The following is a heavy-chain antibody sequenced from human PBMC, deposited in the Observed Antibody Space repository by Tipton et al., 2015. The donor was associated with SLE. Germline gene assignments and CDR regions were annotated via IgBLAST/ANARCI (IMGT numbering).Heavy chain of an antibody. V-gene: IGHV4-59*12. CDR3: ARDPQSKSAFDI. J-gene: IGHJ3*02. Sequence: LILSCTVSGGSISSYYWSWIRQPPGKGLEWIGYIYYSGGTNYNPSLKSRVTISVDTSKNQFSLKLSSVTAADTAVYYCARDPQSKSAFDIWGQGTMVTVSS. CDR1: GGSISSYY. CDR2: IYYSGGT.